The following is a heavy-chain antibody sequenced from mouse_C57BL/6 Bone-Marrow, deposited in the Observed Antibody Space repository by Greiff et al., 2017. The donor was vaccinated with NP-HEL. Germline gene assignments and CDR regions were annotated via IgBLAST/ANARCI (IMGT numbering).Heavy chain of an antibody. CDR1: GYEFSNYW. V-gene: IGHV1-80*01. Sequence: GELQQSGAELVKPGASVKISCKASGYEFSNYWMNWVKQRPGKGLEWIGQIYPGDGDTNYNGKFKDKATLTADKSSSTAYMQLSRLTSEDSAVYFCARGAYWGQGTLVTVSA. CDR2: IYPGDGDT. J-gene: IGHJ3*01. CDR3: ARGAY.